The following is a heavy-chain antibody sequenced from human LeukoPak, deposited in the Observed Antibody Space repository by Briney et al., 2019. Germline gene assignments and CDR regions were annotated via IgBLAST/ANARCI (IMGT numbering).Heavy chain of an antibody. CDR1: GFTFSSYG. D-gene: IGHD3-10*01. CDR3: AKSITMVRGVHYFDY. Sequence: GGSLRLSCAASGFTFSSYGMHWVRQAPGKGLEWVAVIWYDGSNKYYADSVKGRFTISRDNSKNTLYLQMNSLRAEDTAVYYCAKSITMVRGVHYFDYWGQGTLVTVSS. J-gene: IGHJ4*02. V-gene: IGHV3-33*06. CDR2: IWYDGSNK.